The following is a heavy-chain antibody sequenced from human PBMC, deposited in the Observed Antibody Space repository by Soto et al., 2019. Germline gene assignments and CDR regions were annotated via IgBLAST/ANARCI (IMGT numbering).Heavy chain of an antibody. CDR2: IWYDGSNK. D-gene: IGHD5-12*01. CDR1: GVTFSSHG. V-gene: IGHV3-33*01. CDR3: ARPYSGYDSDYYYMDV. J-gene: IGHJ6*03. Sequence: GSLRLSCAASGVTFSSHGMHWVRQAPGKGLEWVAVIWYDGSNKYYADSVKGRFTISRDNSKNTLYLQMNSLRAEDTAVYYCARPYSGYDSDYYYMDVWGKGTTVTVSS.